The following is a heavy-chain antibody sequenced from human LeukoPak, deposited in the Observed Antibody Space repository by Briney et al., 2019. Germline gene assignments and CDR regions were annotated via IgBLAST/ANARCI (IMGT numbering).Heavy chain of an antibody. Sequence: SETLSLTCTVPGGSISSYYWSWIRQPPGKGLEWIGYIYYSGSTNYNPSLKSRVTISVDTSKNQFSLKLSSVTAADTAVYYCATGYYYDSSGFFDYWGQGTLVTVSS. CDR2: IYYSGST. D-gene: IGHD3-22*01. J-gene: IGHJ4*02. CDR3: ATGYYYDSSGFFDY. CDR1: GGSISSYY. V-gene: IGHV4-59*01.